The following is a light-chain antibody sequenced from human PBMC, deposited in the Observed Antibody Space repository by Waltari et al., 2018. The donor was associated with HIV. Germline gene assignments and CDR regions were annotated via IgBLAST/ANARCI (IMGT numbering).Light chain of an antibody. CDR1: SSDIGSYEL. CDR3: CSYAGRSIYV. CDR2: EVT. V-gene: IGLV2-23*02. Sequence: QPALTQPASVSGSPGQSITLSCSVTSSDIGSYELVSWYQQHPGKAPKVIVYEVTKRPSGTSDRFSGSKSGNTASLTISGLQAEDEADYYCCSYAGRSIYVFGTGTTVTVL. J-gene: IGLJ1*01.